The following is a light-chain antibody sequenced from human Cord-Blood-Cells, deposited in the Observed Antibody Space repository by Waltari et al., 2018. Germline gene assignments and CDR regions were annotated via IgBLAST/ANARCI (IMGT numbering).Light chain of an antibody. CDR1: SSDVGGYNS. J-gene: IGLJ2*01. CDR3: SSYAGSNNFVV. V-gene: IGLV2-8*01. Sequence: QSALTQPPSASGSPGQSVTIPCTGTSSDVGGYNSVPWYQQHPGKAPKLMIYAVSQRPSGVPDRFSGSKSGNTASLTVSGLQAEDEADYYCSSYAGSNNFVVFGGGTKLTVL. CDR2: AVS.